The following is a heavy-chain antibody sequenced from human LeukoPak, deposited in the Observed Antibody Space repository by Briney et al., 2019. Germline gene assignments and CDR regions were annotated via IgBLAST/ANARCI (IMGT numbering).Heavy chain of an antibody. Sequence: QAGGSLRLSCIASGFTFGDYAMSWFRQAPGKGLEWVGFIRSKAYGGTTEYAASVKGRFTISRDDSKSIAYLQMNSLKTEDTAVYYCTRDDFWSGYYPPRDYWGQGTLVTVSS. D-gene: IGHD3-3*01. CDR3: TRDDFWSGYYPPRDY. V-gene: IGHV3-49*03. J-gene: IGHJ4*02. CDR1: GFTFGDYA. CDR2: IRSKAYGGTT.